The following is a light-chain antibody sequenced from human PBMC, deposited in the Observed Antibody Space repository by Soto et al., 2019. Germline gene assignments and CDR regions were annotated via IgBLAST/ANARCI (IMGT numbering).Light chain of an antibody. J-gene: IGKJ1*01. Sequence: PGERATFSCKASQSVGTSLAWFQQKPGQAPRLLIYDASVRATGIPARFSGSGSGTDFTLTISRLQPEDIAMYYCQQSSNWPPWTFGRGTRMEI. CDR1: QSVGTS. CDR3: QQSSNWPPWT. V-gene: IGKV3-11*01. CDR2: DAS.